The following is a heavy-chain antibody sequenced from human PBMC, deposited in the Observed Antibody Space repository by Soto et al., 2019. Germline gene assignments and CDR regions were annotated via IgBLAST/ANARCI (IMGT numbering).Heavy chain of an antibody. CDR1: GFTFSNYG. Sequence: QVQLVESGGGVVQPGRSLRLSCAASGFTFSNYGMHWVRQAPGKGLEWVAVISYHGSDKYYADSVNGRFTISRDNSKNTLYLQMDRLRAEDTAVYYCAKDHLTPTVATGGYWGQGTLVTVSS. CDR2: ISYHGSDK. V-gene: IGHV3-30*18. J-gene: IGHJ4*02. D-gene: IGHD5-12*01. CDR3: AKDHLTPTVATGGY.